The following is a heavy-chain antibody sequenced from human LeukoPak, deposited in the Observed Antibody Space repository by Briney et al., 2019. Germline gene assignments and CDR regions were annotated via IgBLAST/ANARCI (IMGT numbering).Heavy chain of an antibody. CDR2: IYYSGST. J-gene: IGHJ3*02. CDR1: GGSIRSGDYY. V-gene: IGHV4-30-4*01. Sequence: SETLSLTCTVSGGSIRSGDYYWSWIHQPPGKGLEWIGYIYYSGSTHYNPSLKSRVTISVDTSKNQFSLKLSSVTAADTAVYYCARNRVDYVWGSYRSGAFDIWGQGTMVTVSS. CDR3: ARNRVDYVWGSYRSGAFDI. D-gene: IGHD3-16*02.